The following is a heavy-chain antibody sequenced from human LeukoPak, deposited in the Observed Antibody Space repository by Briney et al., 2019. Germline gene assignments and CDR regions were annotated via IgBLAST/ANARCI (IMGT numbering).Heavy chain of an antibody. CDR1: GYTFTGYY. CDR2: INPNSGGT. CDR3: ARLASLYDSSGYYWGDY. V-gene: IGHV1-2*02. J-gene: IGHJ4*02. Sequence: ASVKVSCKASGYTFTGYYMDWVRQAPGQGLEWMGWINPNSGGTNYAQKFQGRVTMTRDTSISTAYMELSRLRSDDTAVYYCARLASLYDSSGYYWGDYWGQGTLVTVSS. D-gene: IGHD3-22*01.